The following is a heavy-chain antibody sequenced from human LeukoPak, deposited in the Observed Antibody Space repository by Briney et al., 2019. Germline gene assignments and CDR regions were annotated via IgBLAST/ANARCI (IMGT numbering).Heavy chain of an antibody. Sequence: GGSLRLSCTASGFTFGDYAMSWVRQAPGKGLEWVSYISSSGSTIYYADSVKGRFTISRDNAKNSLYLQMNSLRAEDTAVYYCAREDCSGGSCYPNWFDPWGQGTLVTVSS. D-gene: IGHD2-15*01. CDR1: GFTFGDYA. J-gene: IGHJ5*02. V-gene: IGHV3-48*03. CDR2: ISSSGSTI. CDR3: AREDCSGGSCYPNWFDP.